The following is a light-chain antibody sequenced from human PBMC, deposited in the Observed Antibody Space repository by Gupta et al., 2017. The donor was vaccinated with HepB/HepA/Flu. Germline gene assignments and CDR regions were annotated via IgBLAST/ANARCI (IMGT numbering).Light chain of an antibody. CDR2: DVS. J-gene: IGLJ1*01. CDR1: SSDVGAYNY. V-gene: IGLV2-14*03. CDR3: NSFTTRGTYV. Sequence: QSALTQPASVSGSPGQPITISCTGASSDVGAYNYVSWYQQHPGRAPKLILHDVSNRPSGVSSRFSGSKSDNTASLTISGLQAEDEADYYCNSFTTRGTYVFGSGTKVTVL.